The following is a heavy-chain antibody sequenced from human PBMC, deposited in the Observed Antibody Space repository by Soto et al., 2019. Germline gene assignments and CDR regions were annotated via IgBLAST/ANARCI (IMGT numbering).Heavy chain of an antibody. Sequence: QDQLVQSGVEVKKPGASVKVSCKASGYSFTNYGITWVRQAPGQGFEWMGWISAYNGNTNYAQKFQGRVTMTTDAXXXXXXXXXXXXXXXXXXXXXXXXDRGVAPPVAGNTHYYYYMDVWGKGTTVTVSS. V-gene: IGHV1-18*01. J-gene: IGHJ6*03. CDR3: XXDRGVAPPVAGNTHYYYYMDV. D-gene: IGHD6-19*01. CDR1: GYSFTNYG. CDR2: ISAYNGNT.